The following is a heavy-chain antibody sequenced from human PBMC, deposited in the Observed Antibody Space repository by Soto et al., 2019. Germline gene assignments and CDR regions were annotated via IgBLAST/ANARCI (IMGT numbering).Heavy chain of an antibody. Sequence: QVQLQQWGAGLLKPSETLSLTCAVYGGSFSGYYWSWIRQPPGKGLEWIGEINHSGGTNYNPSLKSRVTISVDTSKNQFSLKLSSVTAADTAVYYCARGWGMGSTSSDYFDYWGQGTLVTVSS. J-gene: IGHJ4*02. V-gene: IGHV4-34*01. CDR2: INHSGGT. CDR3: ARGWGMGSTSSDYFDY. CDR1: GGSFSGYY. D-gene: IGHD2-2*01.